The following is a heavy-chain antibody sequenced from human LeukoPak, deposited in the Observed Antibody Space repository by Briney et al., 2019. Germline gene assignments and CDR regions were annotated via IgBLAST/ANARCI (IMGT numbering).Heavy chain of an antibody. J-gene: IGHJ3*02. CDR1: GYSFTIYW. CDR3: ARQADGEGAFDI. V-gene: IGHV5-51*01. CDR2: IYPGDSDT. Sequence: GKSLKISCKCSGYSFTIYWIGWVGQMPGKGLEWMGIIYPGDSDTRYSPSFQGQVTISADKSISTAYLQWTSLKASDTAMYYCARQADGEGAFDIWGQGKMVTVSS. D-gene: IGHD4-17*01.